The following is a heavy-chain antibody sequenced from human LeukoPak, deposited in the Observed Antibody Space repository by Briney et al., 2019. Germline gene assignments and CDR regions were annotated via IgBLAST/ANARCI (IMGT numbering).Heavy chain of an antibody. CDR3: ASRGYSYEEDDFDY. CDR2: IYHSGST. V-gene: IGHV4-30-2*01. J-gene: IGHJ4*02. CDR1: GGSISSGGYY. D-gene: IGHD5-18*01. Sequence: PSQTLSLTCTVSGGSISSGGYYWSWIRQPPGKGLEWIGCIYHSGSTYYNPSLKSRVTISVDRSKNQFSLKLSSVTAADTAVYYCASRGYSYEEDDFDYWGQGTLVTVSS.